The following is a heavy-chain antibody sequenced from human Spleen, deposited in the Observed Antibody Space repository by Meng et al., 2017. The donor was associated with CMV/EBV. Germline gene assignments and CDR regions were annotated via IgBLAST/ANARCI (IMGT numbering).Heavy chain of an antibody. CDR2: INPNSGGT. J-gene: IGHJ4*02. CDR1: GYTFTGYY. D-gene: IGHD1-26*01. CDR3: ARDGRWELLGVNY. Sequence: VQRVEWVVWVKNPEASVKVSCKASGYTFTGYYMHWVRQAPGQGLEWMGWINPNSGGTNYAQKFQGRVTMTRDTSISTAYMELSRLRSDDTAVYYCARDGRWELLGVNYWGQGTLVTVSS. V-gene: IGHV1-2*02.